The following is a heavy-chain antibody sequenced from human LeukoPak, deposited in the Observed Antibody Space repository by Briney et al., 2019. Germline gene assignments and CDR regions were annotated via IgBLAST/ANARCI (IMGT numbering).Heavy chain of an antibody. V-gene: IGHV4-59*01. D-gene: IGHD2-2*03. CDR3: ARGPHHGYCSSTSCYLSYYYMDV. CDR2: IYYSGST. Sequence: SETLSLTCTVSGGSISSYYWSWIRQPPGKGLEWIGYIYYSGSTNYNPSLKSRVTISVDTSKNQFSLKLSSVTAADTAVYFCARGPHHGYCSSTSCYLSYYYMDVWGKGTTVTVSS. J-gene: IGHJ6*03. CDR1: GGSISSYY.